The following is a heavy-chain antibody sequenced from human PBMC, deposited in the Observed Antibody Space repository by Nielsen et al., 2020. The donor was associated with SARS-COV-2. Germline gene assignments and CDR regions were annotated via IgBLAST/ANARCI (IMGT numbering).Heavy chain of an antibody. J-gene: IGHJ5*02. Sequence: SETLSLTCAVYGGSFSGYYWSWIRQPPGKGLEWIGEINHSGSTNYNPSLKSRVTISVDKSKNQFSLKLSSVTAADTAVYYCATNSYGYEFWFDPWGQGTLVTVSS. CDR2: INHSGST. V-gene: IGHV4-34*01. D-gene: IGHD5-18*01. CDR1: GGSFSGYY. CDR3: ATNSYGYEFWFDP.